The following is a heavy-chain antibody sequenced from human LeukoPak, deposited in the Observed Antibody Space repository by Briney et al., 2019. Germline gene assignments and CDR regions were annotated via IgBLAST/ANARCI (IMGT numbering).Heavy chain of an antibody. J-gene: IGHJ4*02. CDR3: ARDRRVTYYYFDY. D-gene: IGHD2-21*02. V-gene: IGHV1-3*01. CDR1: GYTFTSYA. Sequence: GASVKVSCKASGYTFTSYAMHWVRQAPGQRLEWMGWINAGNGNTKYSQKFQGRVTITRDTSASTAYMGLSSLRSEDAAVYYCARDRRVTYYYFDYWGQGTLVTVSS. CDR2: INAGNGNT.